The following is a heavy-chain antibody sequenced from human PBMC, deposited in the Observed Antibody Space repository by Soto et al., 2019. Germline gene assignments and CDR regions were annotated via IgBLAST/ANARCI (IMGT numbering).Heavy chain of an antibody. CDR2: IITLLGST. J-gene: IGHJ3*02. CDR1: GGTFRTYT. Sequence: QVQLVQSGGEVKKPGSSVKVSCSVSGGTFRTYTFSWMRQAPGQGLEWVGSIITLLGSTNYAQKFQGRVTIIADKSTNTTHMELCIWTCEDTAQLYRAGCNYCVVVPSAPEFGAFDSWGQGTRVIV. V-gene: IGHV1-69*08. CDR3: AGCNYCVVVPSAPEFGAFDS. D-gene: IGHD2-15*01.